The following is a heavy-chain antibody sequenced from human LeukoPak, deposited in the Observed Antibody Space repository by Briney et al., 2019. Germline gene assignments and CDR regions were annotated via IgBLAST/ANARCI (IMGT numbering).Heavy chain of an antibody. CDR2: ISSVGSNT. J-gene: IGHJ4*02. CDR3: LRVPY. Sequence: GGSLRLSCAVSGLTFSKYYMHWVRQAPGKGLVWVSRISSVGSNTNYADSVKGRFTISRDNAKNTLYLQMNSLRGEDTAVYYCLRVPYWGQGALVTVSS. V-gene: IGHV3-74*01. CDR1: GLTFSKYY.